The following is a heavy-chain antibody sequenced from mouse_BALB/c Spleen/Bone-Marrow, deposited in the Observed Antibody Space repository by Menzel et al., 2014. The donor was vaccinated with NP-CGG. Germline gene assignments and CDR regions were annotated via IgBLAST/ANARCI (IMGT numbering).Heavy chain of an antibody. CDR1: GFNIKDTY. Sequence: VQLQQSGAELVKPGASVKLSCTASGFNIKDTYMHWVKQRPEQGLEWVGRIDPANGNTKYDPKFQGKATITADTSSNTAYLQLSSLTSEDTAVYYCARWEYYAMDYWGQGTSVTVSS. CDR2: IDPANGNT. J-gene: IGHJ4*01. V-gene: IGHV14-3*02. D-gene: IGHD4-1*01. CDR3: ARWEYYAMDY.